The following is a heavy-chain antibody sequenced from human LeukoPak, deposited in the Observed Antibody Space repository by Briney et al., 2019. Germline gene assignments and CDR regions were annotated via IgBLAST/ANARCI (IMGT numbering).Heavy chain of an antibody. CDR3: ARDARVGSYDH. CDR1: GYTFTSYS. Sequence: GASVKVSCKASGYTFTSYSMNWVRQVPGQGLEGMGYISANTGNPTYAQDFTGRFVFFWDTSVTTAYLQISSLKAEDTAVYYCARDARVGSYDHWGQGTLVTVSS. V-gene: IGHV7-4-1*02. D-gene: IGHD1-26*01. CDR2: ISANTGNP. J-gene: IGHJ4*02.